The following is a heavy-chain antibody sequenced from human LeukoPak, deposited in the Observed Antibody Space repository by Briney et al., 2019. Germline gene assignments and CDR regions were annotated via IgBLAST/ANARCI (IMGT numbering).Heavy chain of an antibody. V-gene: IGHV4-61*01. CDR3: ASHSSGWYGAFDY. D-gene: IGHD6-19*01. CDR2: IYYSGST. CDR1: GGSVSSGSYY. J-gene: IGHJ4*02. Sequence: LETLSLTCTVSGGSVSSGSYYWSWIRQPPGKGLEWIGYIYYSGSTNYNPSLKSRVTISVDTSKNQFSLKLSSVTAADTAVYYCASHSSGWYGAFDYWGQGTLVTVSS.